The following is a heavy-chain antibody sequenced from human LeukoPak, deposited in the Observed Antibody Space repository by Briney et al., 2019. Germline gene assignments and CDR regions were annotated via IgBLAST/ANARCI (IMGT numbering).Heavy chain of an antibody. D-gene: IGHD3-22*01. V-gene: IGHV1-2*02. CDR2: INPNSGGT. CDR1: GYTFTGHY. J-gene: IGHJ4*02. CDR3: ARGWDYDSSGYYFDY. Sequence: ASVKVSCKASGYTFTGHYMHWVRQAPRQGLEWMGWINPNSGGTNYAQKFQGRVTMTRDTSISTAYMELSRLRSDDTAVYYCARGWDYDSSGYYFDYWGQGTLVTVSS.